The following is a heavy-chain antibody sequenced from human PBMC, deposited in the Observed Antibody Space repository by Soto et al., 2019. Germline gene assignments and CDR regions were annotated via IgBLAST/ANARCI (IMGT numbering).Heavy chain of an antibody. Sequence: EEQLVESGGGLVKPGWSLRLSCAASGFTFSTPIMNWVRQAPGTGLEWVSSITSSSSHMFYADSVKGRFTISRDNARNSLYLQMNSLRAEDTAIYCCTTALGRVPTITWGQGTLVTVSS. CDR3: TTALGRVPTIT. CDR1: GFTFSTPI. D-gene: IGHD5-12*01. J-gene: IGHJ4*02. V-gene: IGHV3-21*06. CDR2: ITSSSSHM.